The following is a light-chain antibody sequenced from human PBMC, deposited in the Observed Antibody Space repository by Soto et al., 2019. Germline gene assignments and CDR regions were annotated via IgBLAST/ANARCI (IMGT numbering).Light chain of an antibody. CDR3: QQYHDWPPIT. CDR2: GAS. Sequence: EIVMTQSPATLFVSPGERATLSCRASQTVSDDLAGYQQKPGQAPRLLIYGASTRATDITARFSGGGSGTEFTLTISSLQSEDSAIYYCQQYHDWPPITCGPGTKVNI. J-gene: IGKJ3*01. CDR1: QTVSDD. V-gene: IGKV3-15*01.